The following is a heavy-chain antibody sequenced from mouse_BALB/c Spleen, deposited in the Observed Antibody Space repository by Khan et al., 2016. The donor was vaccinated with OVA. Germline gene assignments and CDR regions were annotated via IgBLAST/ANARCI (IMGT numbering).Heavy chain of an antibody. D-gene: IGHD3-2*02. V-gene: IGHV3-2*02. CDR3: AKKARIKY. CDR1: GYSITSGYG. CDR2: ISYSGST. J-gene: IGHJ2*01. Sequence: EVKLLESGPGLVKPSQSLSLTCTVTGYSITSGYGWNWIRQFPGNKLEWMGYISYSGSTNYNPSLKSRISITRDTSKNQFFLQLNSVTTEDTAKYYCAKKARIKYWGQGTTLTVSS.